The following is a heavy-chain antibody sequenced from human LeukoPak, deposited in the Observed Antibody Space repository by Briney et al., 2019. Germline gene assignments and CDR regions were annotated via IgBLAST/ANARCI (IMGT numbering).Heavy chain of an antibody. D-gene: IGHD1/OR15-1a*01. CDR2: IYHSGST. CDR3: ARGWPGSNKDGFDI. CDR1: GGSISSGTYS. V-gene: IGHV4-30-2*01. J-gene: IGHJ3*02. Sequence: SQTLSLTCAVSGGSISSGTYSWSWLRQPPGKGLEWIGYIYHSGSTYYNPSLKSRVTISVDRSKNQFSLKLSSVTAADTAVYYCARGWPGSNKDGFDIWGQGTMVTVSS.